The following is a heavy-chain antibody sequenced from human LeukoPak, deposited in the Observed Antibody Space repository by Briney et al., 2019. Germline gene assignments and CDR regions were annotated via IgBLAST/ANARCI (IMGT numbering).Heavy chain of an antibody. CDR1: GGTFSSYA. Sequence: GASVKVSCKASGGTFSSYAISWVRQAPGQGLEWMGGIIPIFGTANYAQKFQGRVTTTADESTSTAYMELSSLRSEDTAVYYCASGVVVVAATPSNYYYYGMDIWGQGTTVTVSS. CDR3: ASGVVVVAATPSNYYYYGMDI. J-gene: IGHJ6*02. CDR2: IIPIFGTA. D-gene: IGHD2-15*01. V-gene: IGHV1-69*13.